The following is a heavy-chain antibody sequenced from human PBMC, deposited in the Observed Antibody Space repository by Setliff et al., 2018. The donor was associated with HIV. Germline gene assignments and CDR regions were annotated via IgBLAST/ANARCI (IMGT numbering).Heavy chain of an antibody. V-gene: IGHV4-61*02. D-gene: IGHD2-2*01. CDR3: ARASSDIPGVDSNYFDD. J-gene: IGHJ4*02. Sequence: SETLSLTCTVSGDSISSGSNYWSWIRQPAGKGLEWIGRIYTSGPRYNPPLENRVTISVDTSKSQFFLMLSSVTAADTAVYYCARASSDIPGVDSNYFDDWGQGTLVTVSS. CDR1: GDSISSGSNY. CDR2: IYTSGP.